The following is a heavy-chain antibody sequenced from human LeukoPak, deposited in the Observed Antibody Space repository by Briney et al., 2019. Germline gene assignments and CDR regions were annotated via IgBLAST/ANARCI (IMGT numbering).Heavy chain of an antibody. CDR3: ARDPPPSWDSSGYYDPVDY. CDR1: GGSISSSNW. V-gene: IGHV4-4*02. CDR2: IYHSGST. J-gene: IGHJ4*02. D-gene: IGHD3-22*01. Sequence: PSETLSLTCAVSGGSISSSNWWSWVRQPPGKGLEWMGEIYHSGSTNYNPSLKSRVTISVDTSKKQFSLKLSSVTAADTAVYYCARDPPPSWDSSGYYDPVDYWGQGTLVTVSS.